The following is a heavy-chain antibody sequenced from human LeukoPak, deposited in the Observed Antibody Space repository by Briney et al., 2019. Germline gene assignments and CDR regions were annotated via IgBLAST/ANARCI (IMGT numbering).Heavy chain of an antibody. V-gene: IGHV1-2*02. D-gene: IGHD4-17*01. CDR1: AYTFTGYY. J-gene: IGHJ4*02. Sequence: ASVKVSCRASAYTFTGYYMHRVRQAPGQGLEWMGWINPDSGGTNYAQKFQGRVTMTRDTSISTAYMELSRLRSDDAAVYYCARSDYGDYLVDYWGQGTLVTVSA. CDR3: ARSDYGDYLVDY. CDR2: INPDSGGT.